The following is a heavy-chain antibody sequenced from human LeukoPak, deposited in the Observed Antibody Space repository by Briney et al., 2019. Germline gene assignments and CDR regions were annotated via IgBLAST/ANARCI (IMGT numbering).Heavy chain of an antibody. CDR3: AGGRRRSGSLDY. Sequence: GGSLRLSCAASGFTFSSYGMHWVRQAPGKGLEWVAFIRYDGSNKYYADSVKGRFTISRDNSKNTLYLQMGSLRAEDMAVYYCAGGRRRSGSLDYWGQGTLVTVSS. J-gene: IGHJ4*02. CDR1: GFTFSSYG. V-gene: IGHV3-30*02. CDR2: IRYDGSNK. D-gene: IGHD3-10*01.